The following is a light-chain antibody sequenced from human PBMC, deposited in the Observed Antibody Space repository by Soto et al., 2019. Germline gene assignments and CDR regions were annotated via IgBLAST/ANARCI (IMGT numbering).Light chain of an antibody. CDR1: QAISTY. V-gene: IGKV1-39*01. Sequence: EIQLTQSPSLLSASVGDRVTITCLASQAISTYLAWYQQASGKAPKLLISAAYTLQRGVTSRFSGSGSGTDFTLIISSLQPEDFATYFCQQSYSTPITFGQGTRLEIK. J-gene: IGKJ5*01. CDR2: AAY. CDR3: QQSYSTPIT.